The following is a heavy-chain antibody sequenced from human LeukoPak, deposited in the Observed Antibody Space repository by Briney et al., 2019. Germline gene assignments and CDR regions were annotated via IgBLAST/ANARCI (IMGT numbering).Heavy chain of an antibody. CDR3: ARVGGTNYYYYGMDV. CDR2: IYYSGST. V-gene: IGHV4-61*08. J-gene: IGHJ6*02. Sequence: SETLSLTCFVSGGSVSSGGYYWSWIRQPPGKGLEWIGYIYYSGSTNYNPSLKSRVTISLDTSKNQFSLELSSVTAADTAVYYCARVGGTNYYYYGMDVWGQGTTVTVSS. D-gene: IGHD1-1*01. CDR1: GGSVSSGGYY.